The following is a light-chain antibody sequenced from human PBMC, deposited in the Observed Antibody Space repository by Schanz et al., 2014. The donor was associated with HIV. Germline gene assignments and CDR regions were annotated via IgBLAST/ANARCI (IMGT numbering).Light chain of an antibody. Sequence: EIVLTQSPGTLSLSPRERTTLSCRASQSVSDNYLAWYQQRPGQAPRLLIYDASSRATGIPDRFSGSGSGTDFTLTIIRLEPEDFAVYYCQQYGSSPPKFTFGPGAKVDIK. J-gene: IGKJ3*01. CDR2: DAS. CDR1: QSVSDNY. V-gene: IGKV3-20*01. CDR3: QQYGSSPPKFT.